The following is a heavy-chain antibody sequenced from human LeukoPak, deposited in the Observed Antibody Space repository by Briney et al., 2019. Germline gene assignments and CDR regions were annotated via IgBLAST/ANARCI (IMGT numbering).Heavy chain of an antibody. CDR3: ATVWVIRFFGVNNWFDP. J-gene: IGHJ5*02. CDR1: GYTLTELS. CDR2: FDPEDGET. D-gene: IGHD3-3*01. V-gene: IGHV1-24*01. Sequence: GASVNVSCKVSGYTLTELSMHWVRQAPGKGLEWMGGFDPEDGETIYAQKFQGRVTMTEDTSTDTAYMELSSLRSEDTAVYYCATVWVIRFFGVNNWFDPWGQGTLVTVSS.